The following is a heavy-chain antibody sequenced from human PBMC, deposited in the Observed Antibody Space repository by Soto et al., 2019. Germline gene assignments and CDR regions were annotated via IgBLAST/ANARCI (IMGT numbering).Heavy chain of an antibody. D-gene: IGHD5-18*01. V-gene: IGHV2-5*02. J-gene: IGHJ4*02. CDR3: AHRPRGYSYDFDY. CDR1: GFSLSTRGVG. CDR2: LYWDDDE. Sequence: QITLKESGPPLVKPTQTLTLTCTFSGFSLSTRGVGVGWIRQPPGKALEWLALLYWDDDEAYSPSLKSRLTSTKYTTKNQLVLTVTNMHPVDTATYYCAHRPRGYSYDFDYWGQGTLVTVSS.